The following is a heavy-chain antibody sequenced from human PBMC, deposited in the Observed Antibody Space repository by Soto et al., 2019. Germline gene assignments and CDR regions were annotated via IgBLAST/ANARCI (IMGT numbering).Heavy chain of an antibody. D-gene: IGHD3-22*01. CDR3: ARYYDTSNRPYFHH. CDR2: IYYSGAT. V-gene: IGHV4-39*01. CDR1: GGSISSTTYY. J-gene: IGHJ1*01. Sequence: NPSETLSLTCAVSGGSISSTTYYWAWIRQPPGKGLEWVATIYYSGATYYNPSLKSRLTISIDTSKNQFSLRLSSVTAADTAMYYCARYYDTSNRPYFHHWGQGTRVTVSS.